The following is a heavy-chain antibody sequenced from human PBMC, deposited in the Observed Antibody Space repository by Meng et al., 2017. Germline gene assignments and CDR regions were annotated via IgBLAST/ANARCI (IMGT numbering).Heavy chain of an antibody. CDR2: LNAGNGDT. J-gene: IGHJ4*02. Sequence: VPFVQAGAGVKEPGASVKVSCKASGYTFTSYAMHWVRQAPGQSLEWMGWLNAGNGDTKYSQKFQGRVTITRDSSASTAYMELSSLRSEDTAVYYCTRDSCTGGICYRGSFDYWAQGTLVTVSS. V-gene: IGHV1-3*01. D-gene: IGHD2-15*01. CDR3: TRDSCTGGICYRGSFDY. CDR1: GYTFTSYA.